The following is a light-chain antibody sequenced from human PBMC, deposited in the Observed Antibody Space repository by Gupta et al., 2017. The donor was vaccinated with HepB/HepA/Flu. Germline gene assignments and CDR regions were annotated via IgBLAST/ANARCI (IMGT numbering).Light chain of an antibody. CDR2: DVT. Sequence: QSALTQPASVSGSPGQSFTISCTGTSSDVGDYNYVSWYQQHSGKAPTLLIYDVTNRPSGVSNRFSGSKSGNTASLSISGLQAEDEADYYCSSSSSSSTRVFGTGTKVTVL. J-gene: IGLJ1*01. CDR3: SSSSSSSTRV. CDR1: SSDVGDYNY. V-gene: IGLV2-14*03.